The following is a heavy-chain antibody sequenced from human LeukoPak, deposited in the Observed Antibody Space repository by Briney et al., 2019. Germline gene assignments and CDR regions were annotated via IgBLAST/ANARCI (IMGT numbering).Heavy chain of an antibody. J-gene: IGHJ6*03. CDR1: GGSISSSSYY. D-gene: IGHD5-18*01. V-gene: IGHV4-61*01. CDR2: IYYSGST. CDR3: ARTTEGGYTYGYFYYCYMDV. Sequence: SETLSLTCTVSGGSISSSSYYWSWIRQPPGKGLEWIGYIYYSGSTNYNPSLKSRVTISVDTSKNQFSLKLTSVTAADTAVYYCARTTEGGYTYGYFYYCYMDVWGKGTTVTISS.